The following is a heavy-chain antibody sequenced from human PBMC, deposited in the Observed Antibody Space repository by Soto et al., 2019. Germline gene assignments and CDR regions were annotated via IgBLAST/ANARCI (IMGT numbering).Heavy chain of an antibody. J-gene: IGHJ4*02. V-gene: IGHV1-2*02. Sequence: ASVTVSCKASGYTLTGYYMHWVRQAPGQGLEWMGWINPNSGGTNYAQKFQGRVTMTRDTSISTAYMELSRLRSDDTAVYYCARGSTPDYYDSSGYYYFDYWGQGTLVTVSS. CDR3: ARGSTPDYYDSSGYYYFDY. D-gene: IGHD3-22*01. CDR2: INPNSGGT. CDR1: GYTLTGYY.